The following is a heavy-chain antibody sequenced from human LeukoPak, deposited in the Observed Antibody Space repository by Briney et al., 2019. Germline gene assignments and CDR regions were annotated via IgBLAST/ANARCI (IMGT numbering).Heavy chain of an antibody. CDR1: GFTVSSNH. J-gene: IGHJ6*02. D-gene: IGHD2-2*01. V-gene: IGHV3-66*01. CDR2: IYSGGNT. CDR3: ARALGDQPDYYYGMDV. Sequence: GGSLRLSCADSGFTVSSNHMSWVRQAPGKGLEWVAVIYSGGNTYYADSVKGRFTISRDNADSSLFLQMNSLRAEDTAVYYCARALGDQPDYYYGMDVWGQGTTVTVSS.